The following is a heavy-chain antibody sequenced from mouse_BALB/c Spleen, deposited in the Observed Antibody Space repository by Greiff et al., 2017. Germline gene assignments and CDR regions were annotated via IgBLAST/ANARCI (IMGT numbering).Heavy chain of an antibody. CDR1: GYTFTSYD. D-gene: IGHD2-14*01. CDR2: IFPGDGST. CDR3: AMGNYRYDGFAY. Sequence: QVQLKQSGAELVKPGASVKLSCKASGYTFTSYDINWVRQRPEQGLEWIGWIFPGDGSTKYNEKFKGKATLTSDKSSSTAYMELSSLTSEDSAVYYCAMGNYRYDGFAYWGQGTLVTVSA. V-gene: IGHV1-85*01. J-gene: IGHJ3*01.